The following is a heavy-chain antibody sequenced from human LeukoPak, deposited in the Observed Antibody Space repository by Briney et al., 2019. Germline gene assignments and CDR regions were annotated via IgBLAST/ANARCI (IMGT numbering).Heavy chain of an antibody. CDR3: AGDSYGYDY. CDR1: GDSITNYY. CDR2: IYYSGTT. V-gene: IGHV4-59*01. J-gene: IGHJ4*02. D-gene: IGHD5-18*01. Sequence: SETLSLTCTVSGDSITNYYWTWIRQPPGKGLEWIGYIYYSGTTDYNPSLKSRVTISIDMSKNQFSLKLSSVTPADTAVYYCAGDSYGYDYWGQGTLVTVSS.